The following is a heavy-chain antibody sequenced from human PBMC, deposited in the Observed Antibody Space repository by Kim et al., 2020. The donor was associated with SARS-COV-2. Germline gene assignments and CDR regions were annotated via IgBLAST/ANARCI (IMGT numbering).Heavy chain of an antibody. CDR1: GGSFSGYY. J-gene: IGHJ4*01. Sequence: SETLSLTCAVYGGSFSGYYWSWIRQPPGKGLEWIGEINHSGSTNYNPSLKSRVTISVDTSKNQFSLKLSSVTAADTAVYYCARGPLGGDLTVSSTLDYLG. CDR2: INHSGST. D-gene: IGHD3-9*01. CDR3: ARGPLGGDLTVSSTLDY. V-gene: IGHV4-34*01.